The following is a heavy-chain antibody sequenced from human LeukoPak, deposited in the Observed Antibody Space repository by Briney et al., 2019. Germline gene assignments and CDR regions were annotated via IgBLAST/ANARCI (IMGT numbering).Heavy chain of an antibody. Sequence: SETLSLTCTVSGGSISSYYWSWIRQPPGKGPEWIGYIYYSGSTNYNPSLKSRVTISVDTSKNQFSLKLSSVTAADTAVYYCARGDYGDYGFSNYYYGMDVWGQGTTVTVSS. CDR2: IYYSGST. CDR3: ARGDYGDYGFSNYYYGMDV. J-gene: IGHJ6*02. V-gene: IGHV4-59*08. CDR1: GGSISSYY. D-gene: IGHD4-17*01.